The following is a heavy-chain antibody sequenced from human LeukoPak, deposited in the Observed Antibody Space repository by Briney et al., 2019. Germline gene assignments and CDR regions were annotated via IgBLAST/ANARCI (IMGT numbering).Heavy chain of an antibody. V-gene: IGHV4-34*01. CDR2: INHSGST. CDR3: ATASGYSSGWFGYYYGMDV. Sequence: QVQLQQWGAGLLKPSETLSLTCAVYGGSFSGYYWSWIRQPPGKGLEWIGEINHSGSTNYNPSLKSRVTISVDTSKNQFSLKLSSVTAADTAVYYCATASGYSSGWFGYYYGMDVWGQGTTVTVSS. D-gene: IGHD6-19*01. CDR1: GGSFSGYY. J-gene: IGHJ6*02.